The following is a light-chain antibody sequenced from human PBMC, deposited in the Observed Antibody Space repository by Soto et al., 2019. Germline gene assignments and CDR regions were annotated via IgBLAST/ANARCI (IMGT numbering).Light chain of an antibody. Sequence: VVTQPPSASGTPGQGVTFSCSGSSSNIGSNFVYWYQHLPGKAPKLLIYRNHQRPSGVPDRLSGSKSGTSASLAISGLRSEDEADYYCAAWDGSLKGWVFGGGTKLTVL. CDR1: SSNIGSNF. CDR2: RNH. J-gene: IGLJ3*02. V-gene: IGLV1-47*01. CDR3: AAWDGSLKGWV.